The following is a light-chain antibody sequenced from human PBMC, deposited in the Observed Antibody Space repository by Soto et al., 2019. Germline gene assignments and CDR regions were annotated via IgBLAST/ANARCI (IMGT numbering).Light chain of an antibody. CDR3: QQYGSSPRT. J-gene: IGKJ1*01. V-gene: IGKV3-20*01. Sequence: EIVLTQSPATLSLSPGERATVSCTASQSVSSDLAWYQQKPGQAPRLLIHDASSRATGISDRFTGSGSGTDFTLTITTLEPEDFAVYYCQQYGSSPRTFGLGTKVDIK. CDR2: DAS. CDR1: QSVSSD.